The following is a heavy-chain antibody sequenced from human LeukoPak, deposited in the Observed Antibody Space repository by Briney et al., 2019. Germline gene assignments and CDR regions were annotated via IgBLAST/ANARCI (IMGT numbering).Heavy chain of an antibody. CDR2: IKSKTDDGTT. V-gene: IGHV3-15*01. CDR3: TTGPYDY. J-gene: IGHJ4*02. Sequence: GGSLRLSCAASGFTFSNAWMNWVRQAPGKGLEWVGRIKSKTDDGTTESAAPVKGRFTISRDDSKNTLYLQMNSLKTEDTAVYYCTTGPYDYWGQGTLVTVSS. CDR1: GFTFSNAW.